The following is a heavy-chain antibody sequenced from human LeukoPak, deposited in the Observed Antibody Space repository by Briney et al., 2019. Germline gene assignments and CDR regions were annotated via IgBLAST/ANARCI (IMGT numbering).Heavy chain of an antibody. CDR1: GFTFNSYW. J-gene: IGHJ3*02. CDR3: ARESIGTAAGAFDI. D-gene: IGHD6-13*01. V-gene: IGHV3-74*01. CDR2: INSDGSTT. Sequence: RGSLRLSCAASGFTFNSYWMHWVRQAPGKGLVWVSRINSDGSTTSYADSVKGRFTISTDNAKNTLYLQMNSLRAEDRAVYYCARESIGTAAGAFDIWGQGTMVTVSS.